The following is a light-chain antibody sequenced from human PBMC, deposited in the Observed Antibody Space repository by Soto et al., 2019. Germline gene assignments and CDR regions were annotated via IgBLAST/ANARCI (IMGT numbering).Light chain of an antibody. CDR1: QSLSSND. J-gene: IGKJ2*01. Sequence: EIGLTQSPGTLSLSPAERASFSCRASQSLSSNDLAWYQQKPGQAPRLLIYGASSRASGIPDRFSGSGSGTDFTFTISRLEPEDFAVYYCQHFDSSSFSFGQGTKLEIK. CDR2: GAS. V-gene: IGKV3-20*01. CDR3: QHFDSSSFS.